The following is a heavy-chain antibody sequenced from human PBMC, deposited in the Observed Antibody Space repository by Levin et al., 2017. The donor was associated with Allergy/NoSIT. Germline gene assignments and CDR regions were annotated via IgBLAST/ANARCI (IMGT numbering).Heavy chain of an antibody. D-gene: IGHD4-23*01. CDR1: GFTVSNYA. Sequence: GGSLRLSCAASGFTVSNYAMSWVRQAPGKGLEWVSAITNSVRTYYADSVKGRFTVSRDNSKNTLYLQMNSLRADDTALYYCAKEMTTVVPVFDYWGQGTLVTVSS. V-gene: IGHV3-23*01. CDR2: ITNSVRT. CDR3: AKEMTTVVPVFDY. J-gene: IGHJ4*02.